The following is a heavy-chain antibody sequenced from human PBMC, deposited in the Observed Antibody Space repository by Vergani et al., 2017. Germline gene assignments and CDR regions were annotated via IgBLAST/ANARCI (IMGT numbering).Heavy chain of an antibody. J-gene: IGHJ4*02. CDR2: SNPNSGGT. Sequence: QVQLVQSGAEVKKPGASVKVSCKASGYTFTGYYMHWVRQAPGQGLEWMGWSNPNSGGTNYAQKFQGRVTMTRDTSISTAYMELSRLRSDDTAVYYCASAYCSSTSCYAGFDYWGQGTLVTVSS. D-gene: IGHD2-2*01. CDR1: GYTFTGYY. CDR3: ASAYCSSTSCYAGFDY. V-gene: IGHV1-2*02.